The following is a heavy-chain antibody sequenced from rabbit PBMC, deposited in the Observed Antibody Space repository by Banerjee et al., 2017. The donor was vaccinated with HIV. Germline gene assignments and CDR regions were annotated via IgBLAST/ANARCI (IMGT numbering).Heavy chain of an antibody. D-gene: IGHD2-1*01. CDR2: IHTSSSGST. Sequence: QEQLEESGGDLVKPEGSLTLTCTASGFSFSSSYWICWVRQAPGKGLEWIACIHTSSSGSTYYASWAKGRFTISKTSSTTVTLQMTSLTAADTATYFCAREDYTYDDYGDPYNLWGQGTLSPS. V-gene: IGHV1S45*01. CDR1: GFSFSSSYW. J-gene: IGHJ4*01. CDR3: AREDYTYDDYGDPYNL.